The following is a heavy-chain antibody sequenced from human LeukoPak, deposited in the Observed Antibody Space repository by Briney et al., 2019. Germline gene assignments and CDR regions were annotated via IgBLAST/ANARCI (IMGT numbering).Heavy chain of an antibody. V-gene: IGHV1-2*02. J-gene: IGHJ4*02. D-gene: IGHD6-13*01. Sequence: ASVKVSCKASGYTFTSYGISWVRQAPGQGLEWMGWINPNSGGTNYAQKFQGRVTMTRDTSISTAYMELSRLRSDDTAVYYCAGASGAAAQNDYWGQGTLVTVSS. CDR1: GYTFTSYG. CDR3: AGASGAAAQNDY. CDR2: INPNSGGT.